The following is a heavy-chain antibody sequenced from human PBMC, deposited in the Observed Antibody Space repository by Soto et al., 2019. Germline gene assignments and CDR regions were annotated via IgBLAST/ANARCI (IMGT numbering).Heavy chain of an antibody. CDR1: VFTFSNAW. Sequence: GGSLRLSCAASVFTFSNAWMNWVRQAPGKGLEWVGRIKSKTDGGTTDYAAPVKGRFTISRDDSKNTLYLQMNSLKTEDTAVYYCTPIAVAGYYYFDYWGQGTLVTVSS. CDR3: TPIAVAGYYYFDY. CDR2: IKSKTDGGTT. V-gene: IGHV3-15*07. J-gene: IGHJ4*02. D-gene: IGHD6-19*01.